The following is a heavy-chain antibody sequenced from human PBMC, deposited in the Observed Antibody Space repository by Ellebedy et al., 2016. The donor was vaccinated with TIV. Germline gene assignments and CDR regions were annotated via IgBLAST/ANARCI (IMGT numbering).Heavy chain of an antibody. Sequence: GGSLRLSCAASGFSFRSYWMTWVRQAPGKGLEWVANIYHGGSQQFYVDSVKGRFPISRDNAKNSLYLQMKRLRAEDTAVYYCARRGSYGDYAVQINSWFDRWGQGTLVTVSS. CDR3: ARRGSYGDYAVQINSWFDR. V-gene: IGHV3-7*01. D-gene: IGHD4-17*01. CDR1: GFSFRSYW. J-gene: IGHJ5*02. CDR2: IYHGGSQQ.